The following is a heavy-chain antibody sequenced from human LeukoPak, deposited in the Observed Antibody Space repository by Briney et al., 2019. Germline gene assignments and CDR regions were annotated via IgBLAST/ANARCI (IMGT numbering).Heavy chain of an antibody. D-gene: IGHD3-22*01. V-gene: IGHV3-30-3*01. J-gene: IGHJ3*01. CDR3: ARASTWVPGEDSSGYYYPYAFDL. CDR1: GFTFSSNV. CDR2: ISHDGNNK. Sequence: GGSLRLSCAASGFTFSSNVMHCVRQAPGKGLEWVAVISHDGNNKNYADSVKGRFTISRDNSKHTLYMQMNSLTAEDTAVYYCARASTWVPGEDSSGYYYPYAFDLRGQGTMVTVSS.